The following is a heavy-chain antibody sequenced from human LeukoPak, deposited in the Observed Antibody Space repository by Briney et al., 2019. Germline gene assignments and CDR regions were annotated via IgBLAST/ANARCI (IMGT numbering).Heavy chain of an antibody. J-gene: IGHJ4*02. CDR2: IYTSGST. V-gene: IGHV4-61*02. CDR3: ARGPASTELWLDYFDY. Sequence: SQTLSLTCTVSGGSISSGSYYWSWIRQPAGKGLEWIGRIYTSGSTNYNPSLKSRVTISLDTSKNQFSLKVTSVTAADTAVYYCARGPASTELWLDYFDYWGQGTLVTVSS. D-gene: IGHD3-10*01. CDR1: GGSISSGSYY.